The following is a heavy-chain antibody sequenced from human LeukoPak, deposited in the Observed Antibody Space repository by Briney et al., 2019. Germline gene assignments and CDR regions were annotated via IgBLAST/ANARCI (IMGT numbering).Heavy chain of an antibody. J-gene: IGHJ4*02. CDR3: AREDWNPDY. CDR2: ISYDGSNK. D-gene: IGHD1-1*01. V-gene: IGHV3-30*19. Sequence: PGGSLRLSCTASGFNFGSDSMHWVRQAPGKGREWVAVISYDGSNKYYADSEKGRFTISRDNSKNTLYLQMNSLRAEDTAVYYCAREDWNPDYWGQGTLVTVSS. CDR1: GFNFGSDS.